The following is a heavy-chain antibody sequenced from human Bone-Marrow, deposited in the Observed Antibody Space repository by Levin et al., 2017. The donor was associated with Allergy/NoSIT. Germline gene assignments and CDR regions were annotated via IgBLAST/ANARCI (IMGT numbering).Heavy chain of an antibody. CDR3: AREAGWGGWSDY. J-gene: IGHJ4*02. CDR2: ISATAGST. V-gene: IGHV3-23*01. CDR1: GFTFHSYP. D-gene: IGHD6-19*01. Sequence: QAGGSLRLSCAASGFTFHSYPMTWVRQAPGKGLEWVSAISATAGSTYYEDSVKGRFTISGDNSKNTAHLQMNNLRAEDTAVYYCAREAGWGGWSDYWGQGTLVTVSS.